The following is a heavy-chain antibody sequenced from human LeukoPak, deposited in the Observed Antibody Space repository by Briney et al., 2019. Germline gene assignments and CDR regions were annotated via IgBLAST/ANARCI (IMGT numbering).Heavy chain of an antibody. CDR2: ISISGTTI. V-gene: IGHV3-11*04. CDR3: AELGITMIGGV. Sequence: GGSLRLSCAASGFTFSDYYMSWIRRAPGKGLEWISYISISGTTIYYADSVKGRFTISRDNAKNSLYLQMNSLRAEDTAVYYCAELGITMIGGVWGKGTTVTISS. D-gene: IGHD3-10*02. J-gene: IGHJ6*04. CDR1: GFTFSDYY.